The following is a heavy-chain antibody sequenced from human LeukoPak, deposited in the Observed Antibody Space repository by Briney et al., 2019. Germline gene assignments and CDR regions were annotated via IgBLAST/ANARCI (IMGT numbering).Heavy chain of an antibody. V-gene: IGHV3-53*01. CDR2: INSGGST. D-gene: IGHD3-22*01. Sequence: GGSLRLSCAASGFTVSSNYMSWVRQARGKGLEWVSVINSGGSTYYADSVKGRFTISRDNSKNTLYLQMNSLRAEDTAVYYCARAPNYYDSSGYYWDHDAFDIWGQGTLVIVSS. CDR1: GFTVSSNY. CDR3: ARAPNYYDSSGYYWDHDAFDI. J-gene: IGHJ3*02.